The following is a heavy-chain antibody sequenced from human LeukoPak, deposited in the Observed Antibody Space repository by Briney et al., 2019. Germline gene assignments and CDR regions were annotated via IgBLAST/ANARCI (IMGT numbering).Heavy chain of an antibody. Sequence: ASVKVSCKASGYSFTGYFIYWVRQAPGQGLQWMGWMNPDSGVTDYAQNFQGRVTMTRDTSISTAYMELSSLGSADTAIYYCARDLRGLGDYFDYWGLGTLVTVSS. CDR3: ARDLRGLGDYFDY. CDR1: GYSFTGYF. V-gene: IGHV1-2*02. CDR2: MNPDSGVT. D-gene: IGHD3-16*01. J-gene: IGHJ4*02.